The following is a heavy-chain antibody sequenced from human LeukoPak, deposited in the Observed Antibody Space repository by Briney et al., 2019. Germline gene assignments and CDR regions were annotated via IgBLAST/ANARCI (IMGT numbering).Heavy chain of an antibody. D-gene: IGHD3-10*01. CDR3: ARVVNYGSGSYYVRDV. J-gene: IGHJ4*02. Sequence: ASVKVSCKASGYTFTSYDINWVRQATGQGLEWMGWISAYNGNTNYAQKLQGRVTMTTDTSTSTAYMELRSLRSDDTAVYYCARVVNYGSGSYYVRDVWGQGTLVTVSS. CDR2: ISAYNGNT. V-gene: IGHV1-18*01. CDR1: GYTFTSYD.